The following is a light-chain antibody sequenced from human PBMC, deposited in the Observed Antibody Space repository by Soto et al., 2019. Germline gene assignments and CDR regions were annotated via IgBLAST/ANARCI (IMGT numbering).Light chain of an antibody. J-gene: IGKJ4*01. V-gene: IGKV3-11*01. CDR1: QSVSSF. CDR3: QHRSNGPRLT. Sequence: DIELTQSPATLSLSPGERATLSCRASQSVSSFLVWYQQKPCQAPRLIIYDALNRVTGIPARFSGSVSGTDFTLTIRCLEPEDFALYYSQHRSNGPRLTIVGGTKVDIK. CDR2: DAL.